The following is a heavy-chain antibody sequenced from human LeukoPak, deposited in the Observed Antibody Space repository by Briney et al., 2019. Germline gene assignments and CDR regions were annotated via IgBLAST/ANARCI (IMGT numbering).Heavy chain of an antibody. CDR2: IYHSGST. D-gene: IGHD2-15*01. Sequence: TPSETLSLTCTVSGGSISSSSYYWGWIRQPPGKGLEWIGSIYHSGSTYYNPSLKSRVTISVDRSKNQFSLKLSSVTAADTAVYYCARDLMSGCLDYWGQGTLVTVSS. CDR1: GGSISSSSYY. J-gene: IGHJ4*02. CDR3: ARDLMSGCLDY. V-gene: IGHV4-39*07.